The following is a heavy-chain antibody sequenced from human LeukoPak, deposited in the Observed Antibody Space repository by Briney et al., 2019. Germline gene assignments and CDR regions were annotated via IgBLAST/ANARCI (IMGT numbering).Heavy chain of an antibody. CDR2: IYYSGST. J-gene: IGHJ4*02. CDR1: GGSISSSSYY. D-gene: IGHD6-19*01. Sequence: PSETLSLTCTVSGGSISSSSYYWGWIRQPPGKGLEWIGSIYYSGSTYYNPSLKSRVTMSLDTSKNQFSLKLSSVTAADTAVYYCARQKNIPYSSGWYYFDYWGQGTLVTVSS. V-gene: IGHV4-39*01. CDR3: ARQKNIPYSSGWYYFDY.